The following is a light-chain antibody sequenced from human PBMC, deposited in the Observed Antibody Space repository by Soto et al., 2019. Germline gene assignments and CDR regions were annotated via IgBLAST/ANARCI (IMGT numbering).Light chain of an antibody. CDR1: QSISSW. CDR2: KAS. V-gene: IGKV1-5*03. J-gene: IGKJ1*01. Sequence: DIQMTQSPSTLSASVGDRVTITCRASQSISSWLAWYQQKPGTAPKLLIYKASSLESGVPSRFSGSGSGTEFTLSISSLQPHDFATYYCQQYKSFWTFGQGTKVEIK. CDR3: QQYKSFWT.